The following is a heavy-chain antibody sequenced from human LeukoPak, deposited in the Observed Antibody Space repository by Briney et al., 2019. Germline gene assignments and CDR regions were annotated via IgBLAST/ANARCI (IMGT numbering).Heavy chain of an antibody. CDR3: ARFTKYDGGGSYLDI. CDR1: GGSISSYY. D-gene: IGHD3-22*01. V-gene: IGHV4-59*13. CDR2: IYSSGST. J-gene: IGHJ3*02. Sequence: SETLSLTCTVSGGSISSYYWSWIRQPPGKELEWIGHIYSSGSTTDNPSLKSRVTISVDTSKNQFSLRMNSVTAADTAVYYCARFTKYDGGGSYLDIWGQGTMVTVSS.